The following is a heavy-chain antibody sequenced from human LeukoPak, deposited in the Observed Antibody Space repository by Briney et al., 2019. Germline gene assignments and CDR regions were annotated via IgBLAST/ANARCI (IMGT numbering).Heavy chain of an antibody. CDR3: AKDQIGWAPGYVSGPLDQ. J-gene: IGHJ4*02. CDR2: INSDGSST. V-gene: IGHV3-74*01. Sequence: GGSLRLSCAASGFTFSSYWMHWVRQAPGKGLVWVSRINSDGSSTSYADSVKGRFTISRDNSKNTVYLQMTSLRTEDTAVYYCAKDQIGWAPGYVSGPLDQWGQGTLVTVSS. D-gene: IGHD6-19*01. CDR1: GFTFSSYW.